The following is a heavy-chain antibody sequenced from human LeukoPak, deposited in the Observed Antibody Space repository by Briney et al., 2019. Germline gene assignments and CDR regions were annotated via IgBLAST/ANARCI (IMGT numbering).Heavy chain of an antibody. CDR3: ARGGDYGDYDSC. CDR2: ISSSSSYI. Sequence: PGGSLRLSCAASGFTFSSYSMTWVRQAPGKGLEWVSSISSSSSYIYYADSVKGRFTISRDNAKNSLYLQMNSLRAEDTAVYYCARGGDYGDYDSCWGQGTLVTVSS. D-gene: IGHD4-17*01. CDR1: GFTFSSYS. J-gene: IGHJ4*02. V-gene: IGHV3-21*01.